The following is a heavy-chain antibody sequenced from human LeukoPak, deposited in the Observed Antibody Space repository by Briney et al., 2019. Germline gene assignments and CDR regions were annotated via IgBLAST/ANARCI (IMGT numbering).Heavy chain of an antibody. V-gene: IGHV3-48*03. J-gene: IGHJ4*02. CDR1: GFTFSSYE. CDR2: ISSSGSTI. D-gene: IGHD3-22*01. Sequence: GGSLRLSCAASGFTFSSYEMNWVRQAPGKGLEWVSYISSSGSTIYYADSVKGRFTISRDNAKNSLYLQMNSLRAEDTAVYYCARTDYDSSGYCEYWGQGTLVTVSS. CDR3: ARTDYDSSGYCEY.